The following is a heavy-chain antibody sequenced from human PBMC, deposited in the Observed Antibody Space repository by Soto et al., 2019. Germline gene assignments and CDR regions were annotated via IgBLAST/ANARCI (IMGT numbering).Heavy chain of an antibody. J-gene: IGHJ4*02. D-gene: IGHD3-22*01. CDR2: MSGGGETT. Sequence: EVQLLESGGGLVQPGGSLRLSCAASGLTLSSYAMTWVRQAPGKGLEWVSAMSGGGETTYYADSVKGRFTISRDNSRNTLYLQMNSLRADHSAAYYCAKWHTYYYDSRGFSGFDCWGRGTLVTVSS. V-gene: IGHV3-23*01. CDR1: GLTLSSYA. CDR3: AKWHTYYYDSRGFSGFDC.